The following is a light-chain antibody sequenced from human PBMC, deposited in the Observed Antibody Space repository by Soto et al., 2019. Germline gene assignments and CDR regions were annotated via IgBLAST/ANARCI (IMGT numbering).Light chain of an antibody. CDR3: QQSYSTPL. CDR1: QSISSY. Sequence: DIQMTQSPSSLSASVGDRVTITCRASQSISSYLNWYQQKPGKAPKLLIYAASSLQSGVPSRFGGSGSGTDFALTISSLQPEDFATYYCQQSYSTPLFGGAPKVDI. V-gene: IGKV1-39*01. J-gene: IGKJ4*01. CDR2: AAS.